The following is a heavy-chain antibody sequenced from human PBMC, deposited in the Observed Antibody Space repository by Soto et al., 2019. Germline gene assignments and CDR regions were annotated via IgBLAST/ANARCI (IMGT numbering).Heavy chain of an antibody. D-gene: IGHD4-17*01. CDR2: IYYRGST. J-gene: IGHJ5*02. Sequence: SETLSLTCSVSGGSISSTSYFWGWIRQPPGKGLEYIGIIYYRGSTFFNPSLKSRVAISVDPSKNQFSMKLKSVTAADTAMYYCARQGNYGGNSGWFDPWGQGTLVTVSP. V-gene: IGHV4-39*01. CDR3: ARQGNYGGNSGWFDP. CDR1: GGSISSTSYF.